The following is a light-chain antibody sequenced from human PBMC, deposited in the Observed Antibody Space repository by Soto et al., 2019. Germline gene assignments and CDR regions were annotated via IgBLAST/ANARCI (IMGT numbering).Light chain of an antibody. CDR2: GAS. V-gene: IGKV3-20*01. CDR3: QQYGSSPLWT. CDR1: QSVSSSY. Sequence: EIVMTQSPGTLSLSQGERATHSCRAIQSVSSSYLAWYQQKPGQAPRLLIYGASSRATGIPDRFSGSGSGTDFTLTISRLEPEDFAVYYCQQYGSSPLWTFGQGTKVDIK. J-gene: IGKJ1*01.